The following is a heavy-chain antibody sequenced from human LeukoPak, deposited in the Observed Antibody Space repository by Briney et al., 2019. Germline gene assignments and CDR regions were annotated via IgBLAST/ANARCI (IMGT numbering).Heavy chain of an antibody. Sequence: GGSLRLSRAASGFTFSSYAMHWVRQAPGKGLEWVAVISYDGSNKYYADSVKGRFTISRDNSKNTLYLQMNSLRAEDTAVYYCARAYYYDSSGYYYGYWGQGTLVTVSS. CDR1: GFTFSSYA. V-gene: IGHV3-30-3*01. D-gene: IGHD3-22*01. J-gene: IGHJ4*02. CDR2: ISYDGSNK. CDR3: ARAYYYDSSGYYYGY.